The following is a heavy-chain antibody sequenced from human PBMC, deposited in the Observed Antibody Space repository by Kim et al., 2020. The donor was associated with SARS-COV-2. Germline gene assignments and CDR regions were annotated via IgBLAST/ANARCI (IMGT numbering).Heavy chain of an antibody. CDR3: ARDRSSYCSSTSCQNGPFDY. J-gene: IGHJ4*02. D-gene: IGHD2-2*01. CDR1: GGTFSSYA. Sequence: SVKVSCKASGGTFSSYAISWVRQAPGQGLEWMGGIIPIFGTANYAQKFQGRVTITADESTSTAYMELSSLRSEDTAVYYCARDRSSYCSSTSCQNGPFDYWGQGTLVTVSS. V-gene: IGHV1-69*13. CDR2: IIPIFGTA.